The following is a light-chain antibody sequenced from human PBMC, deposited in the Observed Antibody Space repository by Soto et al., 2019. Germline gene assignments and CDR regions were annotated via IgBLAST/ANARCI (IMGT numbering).Light chain of an antibody. CDR1: QRVSNY. CDR3: QQRYNWPLT. Sequence: EIVLTQSPATLSSSPGDRATLSCRASQRVSNYLAWYQQKPGQVTRLLIYDASNRATGNRARWSGSGPGTHFYLSISSLEPEDFAVYYCQQRYNWPLTFGGGTKGEVK. J-gene: IGKJ4*01. V-gene: IGKV3-11*01. CDR2: DAS.